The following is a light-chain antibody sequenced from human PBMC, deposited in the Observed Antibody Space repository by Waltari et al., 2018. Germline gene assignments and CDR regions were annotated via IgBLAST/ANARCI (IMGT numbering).Light chain of an antibody. CDR1: QAIRDS. J-gene: IGKJ1*01. V-gene: IGKV1-NL1*01. CDR2: GAS. Sequence: DIQMIQSQSSLSASVGDRVTITCRASQAIRDSLAWYQQKPGNAPRLLLYGASSWDSGVPFRFSGTGSGTDFTLTITSLQPEDFAAYYCQHYENIPGTFGQGTKVQVK. CDR3: QHYENIPGT.